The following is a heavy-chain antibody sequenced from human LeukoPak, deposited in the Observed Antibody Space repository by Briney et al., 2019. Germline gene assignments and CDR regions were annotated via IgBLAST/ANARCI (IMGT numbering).Heavy chain of an antibody. CDR3: ARKQSGTMYDV. J-gene: IGHJ4*02. Sequence: SETLSLTCIVSGASISSGNYYWAWIRQPPGKGLEWIGTFYSGGSSYYNPSLTSRVSISKDTSDNQFSLRLSSVTAADTAVYYCARKQSGTMYDVWGQGTLVTVTS. CDR1: GASISSGNYY. V-gene: IGHV4-39*07. CDR2: FYSGGSS. D-gene: IGHD1-1*01.